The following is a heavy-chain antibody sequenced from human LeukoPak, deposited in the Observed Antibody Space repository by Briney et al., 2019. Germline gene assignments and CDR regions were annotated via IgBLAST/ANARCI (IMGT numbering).Heavy chain of an antibody. V-gene: IGHV4-61*08. Sequence: PSETLSLTCTVSGGSISSGGYYWSWIRQPPGKGLEWIGYIYYSGSTNYNPSLKSRVTISVDTSKNQFSLKLSSVTAADTAVYYCARQGRDGFYWGQGTLVTVSS. D-gene: IGHD2-15*01. CDR1: GGSISSGGYY. CDR3: ARQGRDGFY. CDR2: IYYSGST. J-gene: IGHJ4*02.